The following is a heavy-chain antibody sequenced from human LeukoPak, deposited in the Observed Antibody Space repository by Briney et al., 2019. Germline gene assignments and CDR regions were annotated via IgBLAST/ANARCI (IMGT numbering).Heavy chain of an antibody. CDR1: GFTFSDHW. Sequence: PGGSMRLSCAASGFTFSDHWMSLVRQAPGKVLEWVANIKRDGSEKYHVDSVKGGSTLSRDNTKNSLYLQMNSLQAEDTAVYYCARESTTGWYYFDYWGQGILVTVSS. CDR3: ARESTTGWYYFDY. CDR2: IKRDGSEK. D-gene: IGHD6-19*01. J-gene: IGHJ4*02. V-gene: IGHV3-7*01.